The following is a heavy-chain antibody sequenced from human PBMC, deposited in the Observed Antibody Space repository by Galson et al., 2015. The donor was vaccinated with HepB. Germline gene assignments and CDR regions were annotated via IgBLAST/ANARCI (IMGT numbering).Heavy chain of an antibody. D-gene: IGHD3-16*01. V-gene: IGHV3-30*18. Sequence: SLRLSCAASGFTFSSYGMHWVRQAPGKGLEWVAVISYDGSNKYYADSVKGRFTISRDNSKNTLYLQMNSLKAEDTAVYYCAKDLGGGPTLPYYYYGMDVWGQGTTVTVSS. J-gene: IGHJ6*02. CDR2: ISYDGSNK. CDR3: AKDLGGGPTLPYYYYGMDV. CDR1: GFTFSSYG.